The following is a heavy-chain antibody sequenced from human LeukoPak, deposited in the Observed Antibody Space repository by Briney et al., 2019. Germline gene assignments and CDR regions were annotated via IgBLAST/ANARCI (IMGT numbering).Heavy chain of an antibody. J-gene: IGHJ4*02. D-gene: IGHD5-18*01. V-gene: IGHV4-39*01. CDR1: GGSISSSSYY. CDR2: IYYSGST. Sequence: SETLSLTCTVSGGSISSSSYYWGWIRQPPGKGLEWIGSIYYSGSTYYNSSLKSRVTISVDTSKNQFSLKLSSVTAADTAVYYCASSSEQLWFLHWGQGTLVTVSS. CDR3: ASSSEQLWFLH.